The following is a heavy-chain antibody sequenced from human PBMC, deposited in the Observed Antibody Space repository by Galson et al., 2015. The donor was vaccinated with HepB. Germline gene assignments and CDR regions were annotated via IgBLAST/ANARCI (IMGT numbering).Heavy chain of an antibody. CDR2: INPSGGST. CDR3: ARSGGSYYFDY. J-gene: IGHJ4*02. CDR1: GYTFTSYY. Sequence: SVKVSCKASGYTFTSYYMHWVRQAPGQGLEWMGIINPSGGSTSYAQKLQGRVTMTRDTSTSTVYMELSSLRSEDTAVYYCARSGGSYYFDYWGQGTLVTVSS. V-gene: IGHV1-46*04. D-gene: IGHD1-26*01.